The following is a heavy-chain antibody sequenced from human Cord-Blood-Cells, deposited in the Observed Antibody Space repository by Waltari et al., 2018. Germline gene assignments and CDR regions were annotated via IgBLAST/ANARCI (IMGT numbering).Heavy chain of an antibody. Sequence: QVQLQQWGAGLLKPSETLSLTCAVYGGSFSGYYWSWIRQPPGKGVEWSGEINQSGSTNYNPSLKRRVTVSVDTSTNQFSLKLGSVTAADTAVYYCARAAMVRGVINWGQGTLVTVSS. CDR2: INQSGST. CDR3: ARAAMVRGVIN. J-gene: IGHJ4*02. CDR1: GGSFSGYY. D-gene: IGHD3-10*01. V-gene: IGHV4-34*01.